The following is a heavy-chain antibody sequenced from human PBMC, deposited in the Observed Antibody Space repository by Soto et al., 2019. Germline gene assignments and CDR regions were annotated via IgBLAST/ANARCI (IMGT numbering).Heavy chain of an antibody. CDR3: ARGRRMGYSSSSLYYYYYGMDV. CDR1: GGTFSSYA. CDR2: IIPIFGTA. J-gene: IGHJ6*02. V-gene: IGHV1-69*13. D-gene: IGHD6-6*01. Sequence: ASVKVSCKASGGTFSSYAISWVRQAPGQGLEWVGGIIPIFGTANYAQKFQGRVTITADESTSTAYMELSSLSSEDTAVYYCARGRRMGYSSSSLYYYYYGMDVWGQGTTVTVSS.